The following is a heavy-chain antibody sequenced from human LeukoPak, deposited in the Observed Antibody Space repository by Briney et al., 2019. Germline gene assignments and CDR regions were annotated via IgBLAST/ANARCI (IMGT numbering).Heavy chain of an antibody. CDR1: GYSFTSNY. J-gene: IGHJ4*02. CDR3: ARAGSGYYDSIGFFDY. D-gene: IGHD3-22*01. Sequence: ASVKVSCKASGYSFTSNYIHWVRQAPGQGLEWMGMIYPRDGSTSYAQKFQGRVTVTRDTSISTAYMELSRLRSDDTAVYYCARAGSGYYDSIGFFDYWGQGTLVTVSS. V-gene: IGHV1-46*01. CDR2: IYPRDGST.